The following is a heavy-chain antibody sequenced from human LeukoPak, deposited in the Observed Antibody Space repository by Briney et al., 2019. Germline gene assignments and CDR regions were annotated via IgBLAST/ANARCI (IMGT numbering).Heavy chain of an antibody. V-gene: IGHV1-3*01. CDR3: ARATRYSSSWYGGYYFDY. D-gene: IGHD6-13*01. Sequence: ASVTVSFKSSGYTFTNYAMHWVGQAPGQRGEGMGWINAGNGNTKYSQKFQGRVTITRDTSASTAYMGLSSLRSEDTAVYYCARATRYSSSWYGGYYFDYWGQGTLVTVSS. J-gene: IGHJ4*02. CDR2: INAGNGNT. CDR1: GYTFTNYA.